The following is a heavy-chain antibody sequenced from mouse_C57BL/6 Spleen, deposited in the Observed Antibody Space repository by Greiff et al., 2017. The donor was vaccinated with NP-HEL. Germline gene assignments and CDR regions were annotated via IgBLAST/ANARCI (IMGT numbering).Heavy chain of an antibody. Sequence: EVMLVESGGGLVKPGGSLKLSCAASGFTFSDYGIPWVRQAPEKGLEWVAYISSGSSALYYADTVKGRFTISRDNAKNTLFLQMTSLRSEDTAMYYCARYYFDYWGQGTTLTVSS. CDR1: GFTFSDYG. CDR3: ARYYFDY. CDR2: ISSGSSAL. J-gene: IGHJ2*01. V-gene: IGHV5-17*01.